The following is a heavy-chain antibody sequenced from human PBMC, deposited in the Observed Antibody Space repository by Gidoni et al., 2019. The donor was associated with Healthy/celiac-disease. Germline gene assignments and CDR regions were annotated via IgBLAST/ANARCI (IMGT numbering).Heavy chain of an antibody. CDR3: ARGYYYGSGSYYYYYGMDV. Sequence: QVQLQQWGAGLLKPSETLSLHCAVYGGSFRGYYWSWIRQPPGKGLEWIGEINHSGSTNYNPSLKSRVTISVDTSKNQFSLKLSSVTAADTAVYYCARGYYYGSGSYYYYYGMDVWGQGTTVTVSS. V-gene: IGHV4-34*01. CDR1: GGSFRGYY. J-gene: IGHJ6*02. CDR2: INHSGST. D-gene: IGHD3-10*01.